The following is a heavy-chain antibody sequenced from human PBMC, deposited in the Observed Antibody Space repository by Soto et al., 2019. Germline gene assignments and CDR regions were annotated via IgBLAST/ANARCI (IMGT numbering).Heavy chain of an antibody. J-gene: IGHJ6*03. V-gene: IGHV4-59*08. CDR3: VRRPPYYYHMDV. CDR2: IYYDGST. Sequence: SETLSLTCAVSGGSITSYYWSWVRQPPGKGLEWIGYIYYDGSTNYNPSLKSRITVLVDMSNNQFSLNLNSVTAADTAVYYCVRRPPYYYHMDVWGKGTTVTVSS. CDR1: GGSITSYY.